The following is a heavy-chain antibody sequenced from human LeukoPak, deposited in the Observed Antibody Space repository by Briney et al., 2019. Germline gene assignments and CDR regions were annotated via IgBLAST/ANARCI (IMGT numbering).Heavy chain of an antibody. CDR2: ISSSGSTI. V-gene: IGHV3-48*04. CDR1: GFTFSSYS. J-gene: IGHJ4*02. CDR3: ARGSYYYGSGSYYGDFDY. D-gene: IGHD3-10*01. Sequence: GGSLRLSCAASGFTFSSYSMNWVRQAPGKGLEWVSYISSSGSTIYYADSVKGRFTISRDNAKNSLYLQMNSLRAEDTAVYYCARGSYYYGSGSYYGDFDYWGQGTLVTVSS.